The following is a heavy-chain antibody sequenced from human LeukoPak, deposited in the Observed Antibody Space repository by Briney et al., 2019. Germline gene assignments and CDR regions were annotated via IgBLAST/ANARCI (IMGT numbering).Heavy chain of an antibody. CDR1: GGSISSYY. D-gene: IGHD1-26*01. J-gene: IGHJ4*02. CDR3: ARSAGGYLLVY. CDR2: IYYRGAT. Sequence: PSETLSLTCTVSGGSISSYYWTWIRQPPGKGLEWIGYIYYRGATNYKPSLKSRVTISVDTSKNHFSLKMTSVTAADTAVYYCARSAGGYLLVYWGQGTLVTVSS. V-gene: IGHV4-59*01.